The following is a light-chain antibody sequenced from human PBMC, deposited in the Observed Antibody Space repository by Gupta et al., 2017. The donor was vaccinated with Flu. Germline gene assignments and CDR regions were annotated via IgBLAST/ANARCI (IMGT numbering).Light chain of an antibody. CDR1: SSNIGSNT. V-gene: IGLV1-44*01. CDR2: SNN. Sequence: GTPGQRVAISCSGSSSNIGSNTVNWYQQLPGTAPKLLIYSNNQRPSGVPDRFSGSKSGTSASLAISGLQSEDEADYYCAALDESLSGSYVFGNGTKVTVL. J-gene: IGLJ1*01. CDR3: AALDESLSGSYV.